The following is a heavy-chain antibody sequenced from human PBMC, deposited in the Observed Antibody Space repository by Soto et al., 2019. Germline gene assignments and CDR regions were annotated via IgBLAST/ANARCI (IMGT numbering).Heavy chain of an antibody. D-gene: IGHD6-13*01. Sequence: EVQLVESGGDLVQPGGSLRLSCAASGFTFSGRWMTWVRQAQGKGLEWLANINQDGSEKYHVDSVKGRFTIARDNAKKSLYLQMNSLRVEDTAVYYCATHEGPSAAGVVLEFWGQGTLVTVFS. CDR3: ATHEGPSAAGVVLEF. CDR2: INQDGSEK. CDR1: GFTFSGRW. V-gene: IGHV3-7*02. J-gene: IGHJ4*02.